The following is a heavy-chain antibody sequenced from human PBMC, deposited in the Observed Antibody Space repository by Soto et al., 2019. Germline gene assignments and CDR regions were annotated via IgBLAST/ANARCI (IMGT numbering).Heavy chain of an antibody. CDR2: VNPIVGMS. V-gene: IGHV1-69*02. J-gene: IGHJ4*02. CDR1: GGTFNSYT. Sequence: QVQLVQSGAEVKKPGSLVKVSCTASGGTFNSYTINWVRQAPGQGLEWVGRVNPIVGMSNSAQKFQGRVTITADKSTSKAYMDLGSLKSDDTAVYYCATSYGSGSTHFDYWGQGTLVTVSS. D-gene: IGHD3-10*01. CDR3: ATSYGSGSTHFDY.